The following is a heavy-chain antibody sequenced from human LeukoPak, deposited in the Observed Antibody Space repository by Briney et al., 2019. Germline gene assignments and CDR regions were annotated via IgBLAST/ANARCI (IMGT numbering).Heavy chain of an antibody. Sequence: PGGSLRLSCAASGFTFSSYAMSWVRQAPGKGLEWVSSISSSGGSTYYADSVKGRFTITRDNSKNTLYLQMNSLRAEDTAVYYCAKGEWIQPQLYFFDYWGQGTLVTVSS. CDR1: GFTFSSYA. V-gene: IGHV3-23*01. J-gene: IGHJ4*02. D-gene: IGHD5-18*01. CDR3: AKGEWIQPQLYFFDY. CDR2: ISSSGGST.